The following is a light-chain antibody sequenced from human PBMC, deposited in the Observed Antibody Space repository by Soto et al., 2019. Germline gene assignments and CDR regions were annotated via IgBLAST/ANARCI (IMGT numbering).Light chain of an antibody. CDR1: QSVSGS. Sequence: ELVLTQSPATLSLSPGERATLSCRASQSVSGSLAWYQQKPGQAPRLLLYDASNRATGIPARFSGSGSGTDFTLTVSSLEPEDFAVYYCQQRSNWPRGTFGQGTKVEI. CDR3: QQRSNWPRGT. J-gene: IGKJ1*01. CDR2: DAS. V-gene: IGKV3-11*01.